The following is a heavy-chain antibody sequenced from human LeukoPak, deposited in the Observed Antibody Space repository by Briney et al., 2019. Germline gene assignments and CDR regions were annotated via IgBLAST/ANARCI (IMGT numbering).Heavy chain of an antibody. CDR3: ASRTSSGYYYAVFDL. CDR2: MNPNSGDT. Sequence: ASVTVSCKASGYTFTSFDINWVRQTPAQGLEWMGWMNPNSGDTGYAPKFQGRVIMTRNTSIRTAYMELSSLTSEDTAVYYCASRTSSGYYYAVFDLWGQGTVVTVSS. CDR1: GYTFTSFD. V-gene: IGHV1-8*01. J-gene: IGHJ3*01. D-gene: IGHD5-12*01.